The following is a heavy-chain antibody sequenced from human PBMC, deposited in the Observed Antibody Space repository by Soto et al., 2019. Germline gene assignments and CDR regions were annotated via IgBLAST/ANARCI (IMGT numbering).Heavy chain of an antibody. CDR2: IYPGDSDT. V-gene: IGHV5-51*07. D-gene: IGHD3-10*01. CDR3: ARQAYYGSGTYYSDS. CDR1: GCNLISFW. Sequence: EALKLSGESSGCNLISFWIAWVHQMPGKGLEWMGLIYPGDSDTTYSPAFQGQVTISVDRSTKIAYLQWSSLKASDTAMYYCARQAYYGSGTYYSDSWGQGNLVTVSS. J-gene: IGHJ4*02.